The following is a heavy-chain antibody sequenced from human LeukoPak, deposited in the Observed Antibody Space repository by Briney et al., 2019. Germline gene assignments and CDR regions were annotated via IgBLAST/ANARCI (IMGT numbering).Heavy chain of an antibody. Sequence: NPSETLSLTCTVSGGSTGSYYWSWIRQPAGKGLEWIGRIYTSGSTNYNPSLKSRVTMSVDTSKNQFSLKLSSVTAADTAVYYCARGLVSMVRGVRPNDAFDIWGQGTMVTVSS. CDR1: GGSTGSYY. J-gene: IGHJ3*02. CDR3: ARGLVSMVRGVRPNDAFDI. V-gene: IGHV4-4*07. D-gene: IGHD3-10*01. CDR2: IYTSGST.